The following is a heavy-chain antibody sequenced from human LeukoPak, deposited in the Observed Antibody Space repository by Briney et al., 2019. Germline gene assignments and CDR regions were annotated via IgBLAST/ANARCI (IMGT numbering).Heavy chain of an antibody. CDR1: GYTFTDYY. Sequence: ASVKVSCKVSGYTFTDYYMHWVQQALGKGLEWMGLVYPEDGETIYAEKFQGRVTITADTSTDTAYMELCSLRSEDTAVYYCATDGGIAVAGTDQHWGQGTLVTVSS. CDR2: VYPEDGET. CDR3: ATDGGIAVAGTDQH. J-gene: IGHJ1*01. D-gene: IGHD6-19*01. V-gene: IGHV1-69-2*01.